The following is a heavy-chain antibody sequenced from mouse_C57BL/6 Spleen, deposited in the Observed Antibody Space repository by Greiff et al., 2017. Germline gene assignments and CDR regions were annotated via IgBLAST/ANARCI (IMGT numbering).Heavy chain of an antibody. CDR1: GFNIKTTY. J-gene: IGHJ4*01. CDR2: ISPANGYT. D-gene: IGHD6-1*01. CDR3: ARRGDGLFAMDY. Sequence: VQLQLSVAALVRPGASVKLSCTASGFNIKTTYMHWVKQRPAQGLEWIGSISPANGYTKYAQKFPGKATITADTSSNTAYLQLSSLTSEDTAIYYCARRGDGLFAMDYWGQGTSVTVSS. V-gene: IGHV14-3*01.